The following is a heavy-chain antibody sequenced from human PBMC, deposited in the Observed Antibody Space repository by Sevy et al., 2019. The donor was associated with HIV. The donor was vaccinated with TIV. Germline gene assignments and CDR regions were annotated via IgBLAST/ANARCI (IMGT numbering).Heavy chain of an antibody. Sequence: ASVKVSCTTSGYTFTSYIITWVRQAPGQGLEWMAGISANSGNTDYVQKLQGRVTLTTDTSTSTAYMERRSLTSDDTAVYYCARSKAAVPGTFYFDYWGQGTLVTVSS. CDR1: GYTFTSYI. D-gene: IGHD6-19*01. CDR2: ISANSGNT. V-gene: IGHV1-18*01. CDR3: ARSKAAVPGTFYFDY. J-gene: IGHJ4*02.